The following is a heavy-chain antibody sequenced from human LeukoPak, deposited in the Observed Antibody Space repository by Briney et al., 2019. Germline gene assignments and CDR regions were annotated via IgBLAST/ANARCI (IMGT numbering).Heavy chain of an antibody. CDR1: GFTFSSYS. CDR3: ARVYSSITIFGVVIMHYYYYGMDV. D-gene: IGHD3-3*01. Sequence: PGGSLRLSCVVSGFTFSSYSMNWVRQAPGKGLEWVAVISYDGSNKYYADSVKGRFTISRDNSKNTLYLQMNSLRAEDTAVYYCARVYSSITIFGVVIMHYYYYGMDVWGQGTTVTVSS. V-gene: IGHV3-30*03. J-gene: IGHJ6*02. CDR2: ISYDGSNK.